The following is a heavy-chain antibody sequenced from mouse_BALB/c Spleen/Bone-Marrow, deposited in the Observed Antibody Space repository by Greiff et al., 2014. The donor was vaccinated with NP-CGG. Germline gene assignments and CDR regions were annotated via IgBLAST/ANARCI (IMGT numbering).Heavy chain of an antibody. Sequence: VHVKQSGTVLARPGASVKMSCKASDYTFTSYRMHWLKQRPGQGLEWIGAIYPGNSDTSYNQKFKGKAELTAVTSTSTAYMDLSSLTNEDSAVYYCTLTYFGQGGWFFDVWGAGTTVTVSS. V-gene: IGHV1-5*01. D-gene: IGHD2-10*01. CDR1: DYTFTSYR. CDR3: TLTYFGQGGWFFDV. CDR2: IYPGNSDT. J-gene: IGHJ1*01.